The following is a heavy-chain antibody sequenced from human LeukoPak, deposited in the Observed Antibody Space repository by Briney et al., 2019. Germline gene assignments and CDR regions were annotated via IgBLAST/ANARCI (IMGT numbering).Heavy chain of an antibody. CDR2: IIPLLEIA. J-gene: IGHJ4*02. CDR1: GGTFSNYA. Sequence: SVKVSCRASGGTFSNYAICWVCPAPGQGLEWMGRIIPLLEIADYTQTYQGRVTITADKSTSTAYMELSSLRSEDTAVYYCASGEGCSSNSCKLDYWGQGTLVTVST. V-gene: IGHV1-69*04. D-gene: IGHD2-2*01. CDR3: ASGEGCSSNSCKLDY.